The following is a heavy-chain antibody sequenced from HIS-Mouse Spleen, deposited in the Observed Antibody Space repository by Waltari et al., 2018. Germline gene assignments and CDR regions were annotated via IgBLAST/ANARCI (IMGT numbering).Heavy chain of an antibody. CDR1: GFTFSSYG. Sequence: QVQLVESGGGVVQPGRSLRLSCAASGFTFSSYGMHWVRQAPGKGLEWVAVISYDGSKKYDADSVKGRFTISRDNSKNTLYLQMNSLRAEDTAVYYCAKDRGSQFDYWGQGTLVTVSS. J-gene: IGHJ4*02. CDR2: ISYDGSKK. D-gene: IGHD1-26*01. CDR3: AKDRGSQFDY. V-gene: IGHV3-30*18.